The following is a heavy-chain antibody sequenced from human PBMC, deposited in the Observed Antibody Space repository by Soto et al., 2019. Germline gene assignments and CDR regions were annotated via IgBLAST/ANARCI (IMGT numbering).Heavy chain of an antibody. V-gene: IGHV3-53*01. CDR2: IYSGGVT. CDR1: GFSVTSHY. J-gene: IGHJ4*02. Sequence: PGGSLRLSCAASGFSVTSHYMGWVRQAPGKGLEWVSFIYSGGVTFYADSVQGRFTISRDNSKNTLFLQMTSLRAEDTGIYYCARGFWASIMGPFDSWGQGTLVTVSS. CDR3: ARGFWASIMGPFDS. D-gene: IGHD3-16*01.